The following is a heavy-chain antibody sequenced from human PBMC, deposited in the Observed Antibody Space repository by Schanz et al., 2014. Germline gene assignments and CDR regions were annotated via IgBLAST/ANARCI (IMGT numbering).Heavy chain of an antibody. J-gene: IGHJ2*01. Sequence: QVQLQESGPGLLKPSETLSLTCTVSGGSIRSYFWSWIRQPPGKGLEWIGYIYYSGSSDYNPSLKSRVPKSLDPSKNQFSRTLTSLTAADTAVYYCARDTTWRLDLWGRGTLVTVSS. CDR2: IYYSGSS. V-gene: IGHV4-59*12. CDR3: ARDTTWRLDL. CDR1: GGSIRSYF. D-gene: IGHD1-1*01.